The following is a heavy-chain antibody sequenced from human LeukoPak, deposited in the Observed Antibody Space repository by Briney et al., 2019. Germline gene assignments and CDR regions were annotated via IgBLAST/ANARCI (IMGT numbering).Heavy chain of an antibody. J-gene: IGHJ4*02. CDR2: IYYSGST. D-gene: IGHD5-12*01. Sequence: SETLSLTCTVSGGSISSGGYYWSWIRQHPGKGLEWIGYIYYSGSTYYNPSLKSRVTISVDTSKNQFSLKLSSVTAADTAVYYCARVVNSGYDPYYFDYWGQGTLVTVSS. CDR3: ARVVNSGYDPYYFDY. CDR1: GGSISSGGYY. V-gene: IGHV4-31*03.